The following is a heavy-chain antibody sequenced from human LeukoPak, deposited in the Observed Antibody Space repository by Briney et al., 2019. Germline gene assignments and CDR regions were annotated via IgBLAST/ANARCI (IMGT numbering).Heavy chain of an antibody. V-gene: IGHV1-69*04. J-gene: IGHJ5*02. CDR2: IIPILGIA. CDR1: AGTFSSYA. CDR3: ARDLATVVSTLGRIWFDP. D-gene: IGHD4-23*01. Sequence: SVKVSCKASAGTFSSYAISWVRQAPGQGLEWMGRIIPILGIANYAQKFQGRVTITADKSTSTAYMELSSLRSEDTAVYYCARDLATVVSTLGRIWFDPWGQGTLVTVSS.